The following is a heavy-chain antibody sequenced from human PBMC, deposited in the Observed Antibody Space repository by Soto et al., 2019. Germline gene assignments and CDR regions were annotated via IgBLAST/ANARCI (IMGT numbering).Heavy chain of an antibody. J-gene: IGHJ5*02. CDR3: ARLVGAVAELNWFDP. V-gene: IGHV1-18*01. D-gene: IGHD6-19*01. CDR2: ISAYNGNT. Sequence: QVQLVQSGAEVKKPGASVKVSCKASGYTFTSYGTTWVRQAPGQGLEGMGWISAYNGNTNYAQKLQGRVTMTTDTSTSTAYMELRSLRSDDTAVYYCARLVGAVAELNWFDPWGQGTLVTVSS. CDR1: GYTFTSYG.